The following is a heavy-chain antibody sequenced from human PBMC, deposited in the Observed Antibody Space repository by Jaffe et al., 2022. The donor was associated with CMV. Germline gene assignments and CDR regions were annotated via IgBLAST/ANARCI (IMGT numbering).Heavy chain of an antibody. D-gene: IGHD3-22*01. V-gene: IGHV4-39*01. CDR2: IYYSGST. CDR3: ACTPYYYDSSGYSFDY. Sequence: QLQLQESGPGLVKPSETLSLTCTVSGGSISSSSYYWGWIRQPPGKGLEWIGSIYYSGSTYYNPSLKSRVTISVDTSKNQFSLKLSSVTAADTAVYYCACTPYYYDSSGYSFDYWGQGTLVTVSS. CDR1: GGSISSSSYY. J-gene: IGHJ4*02.